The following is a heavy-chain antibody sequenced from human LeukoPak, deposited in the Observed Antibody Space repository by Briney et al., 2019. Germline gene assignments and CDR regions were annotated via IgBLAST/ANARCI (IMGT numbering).Heavy chain of an antibody. CDR1: GYTFIGYS. CDR2: ITPYNGNT. CDR3: ARGRTVVVPAAIHLRGRTNWFDP. Sequence: SVKVSCKASGYTFIGYSISWVRQAPGHGLEWMGWITPYNGNTNYVQNFQGRVTMTTDTSTSTAYMELRSLRSDDTAVYYCARGRTVVVPAAIHLRGRTNWFDPWGQGTLVTVSS. J-gene: IGHJ5*02. V-gene: IGHV1-18*01. D-gene: IGHD2-2*02.